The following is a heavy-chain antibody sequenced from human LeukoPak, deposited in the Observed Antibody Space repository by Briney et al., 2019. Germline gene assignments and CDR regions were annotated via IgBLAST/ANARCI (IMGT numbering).Heavy chain of an antibody. CDR2: IKQDGSEK. CDR1: GFTFSSYW. D-gene: IGHD1-26*01. CDR3: AKDASRGWEASHPDY. J-gene: IGHJ4*02. Sequence: GGSLRLSCAASGFTFSSYWMSWVRQAPGKGLEWVANIKQDGSEKYYVDSVKGRFTISRDNAKNSLYLQMNSLRAEDTAVYYCAKDASRGWEASHPDYWGQGTVVTVSS. V-gene: IGHV3-7*03.